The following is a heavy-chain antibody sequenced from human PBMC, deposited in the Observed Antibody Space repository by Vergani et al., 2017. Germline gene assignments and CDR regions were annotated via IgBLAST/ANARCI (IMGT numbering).Heavy chain of an antibody. D-gene: IGHD6-13*01. CDR2: IIPIFGTA. Sequence: QVQLVQSGAEVKKPGSSVKVSCTASGGTFSSYAISWVRQAPGQGLEWMGWIIPIFGTANYAQKFQGRVTITADESTSTAYMELSSRRSEDTAVYYCARDTPASSSWYGDYYYMDVWGKGP. CDR3: ARDTPASSSWYGDYYYMDV. CDR1: GGTFSSYA. V-gene: IGHV1-69*01. J-gene: IGHJ6*03.